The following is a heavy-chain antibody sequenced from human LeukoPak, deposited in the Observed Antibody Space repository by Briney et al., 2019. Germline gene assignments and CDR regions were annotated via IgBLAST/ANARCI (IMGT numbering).Heavy chain of an antibody. J-gene: IGHJ6*04. D-gene: IGHD2-15*01. CDR3: ARAGYCSGGSCYSLDV. CDR1: GYTFTSYD. Sequence: ASVKVSCKASGYTFTSYDINWVRQATGQGLEWMGWMNPNSGNTGYAQKFQGRVTMTRNTSISTAYMELSSLRSEGTAVYYCARAGYCSGGSCYSLDVWGKGTTVTISS. CDR2: MNPNSGNT. V-gene: IGHV1-8*01.